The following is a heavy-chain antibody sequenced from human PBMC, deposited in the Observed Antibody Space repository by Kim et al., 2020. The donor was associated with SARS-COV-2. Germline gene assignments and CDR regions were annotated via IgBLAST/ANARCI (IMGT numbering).Heavy chain of an antibody. CDR3: AREPYNWNDGDDAFDI. V-gene: IGHV4-34*01. D-gene: IGHD1-1*01. J-gene: IGHJ3*02. Sequence: LKSRVTISVDTSKNQFSLKLSSVTAADTAVYYCAREPYNWNDGDDAFDIWGQGTLVTVSS.